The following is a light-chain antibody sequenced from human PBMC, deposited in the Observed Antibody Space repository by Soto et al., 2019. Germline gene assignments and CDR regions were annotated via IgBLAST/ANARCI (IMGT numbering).Light chain of an antibody. CDR3: QSYNISLSGWV. V-gene: IGLV1-40*01. J-gene: IGLJ1*01. CDR2: GNN. Sequence: QSVLTQPPSVSGAPGQRVTISCTGSGSNIGAGSDVHWYQQLPGTAPKLLVYGNNNRPSGVPDRFSGSKSATSASLAITGLQAEDEADYYCQSYNISLSGWVFGTGTKVTLL. CDR1: GSNIGAGSD.